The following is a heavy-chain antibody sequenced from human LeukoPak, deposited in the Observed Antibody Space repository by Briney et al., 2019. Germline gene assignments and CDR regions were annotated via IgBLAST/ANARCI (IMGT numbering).Heavy chain of an antibody. D-gene: IGHD2-21*01. V-gene: IGHV3-30*02. J-gene: IGHJ4*02. CDR1: GFTFSSYG. Sequence: GGSLRLSCAASGFTFSSYGMHWVRQAPGKGLEWVAFIRYDGSNKYYADSVKGRFTISRDNSKNTLYLQMNSLRAEDTAVYYCAKDSCGGDCYNPQFDYWGQGTLVTVSS. CDR3: AKDSCGGDCYNPQFDY. CDR2: IRYDGSNK.